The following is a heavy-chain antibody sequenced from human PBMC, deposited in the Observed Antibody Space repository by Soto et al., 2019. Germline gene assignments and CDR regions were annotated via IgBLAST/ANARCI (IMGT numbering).Heavy chain of an antibody. V-gene: IGHV2-5*02. CDR3: AHRTYCSCTRCGLALDI. CDR1: GFSLSTSGVG. CDR2: IYWDDDK. D-gene: IGHD2-2*01. J-gene: IGHJ3*02. Sequence: SGPTLVNPTQTLTLTCTFSGFSLSTSGVGVGWIRQPPGKALEWLALIYWDDDKRYSPSLKSRLTIPKDTSKNQVVLTMTNMDPVDIATYYCAHRTYCSCTRCGLALDIRGQGTLVTVSS.